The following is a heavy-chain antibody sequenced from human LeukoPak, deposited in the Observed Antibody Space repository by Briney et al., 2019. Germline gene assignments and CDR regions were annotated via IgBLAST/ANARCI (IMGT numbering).Heavy chain of an antibody. J-gene: IGHJ2*01. CDR2: ISGSGGST. CDR3: AKVFYWYFDL. Sequence: GGSLRLSCAASGFTFRSYAMSGVRQAPGKVLEWVSAISGSGGSTYYADSVKGRFTISRDNSKNTLYLQMNSLRAEDTAVYYCAKVFYWYFDLWGRGTLVTVSS. V-gene: IGHV3-23*01. CDR1: GFTFRSYA.